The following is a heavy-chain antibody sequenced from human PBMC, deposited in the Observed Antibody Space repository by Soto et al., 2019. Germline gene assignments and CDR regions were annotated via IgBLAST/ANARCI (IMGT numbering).Heavy chain of an antibody. D-gene: IGHD2-15*01. J-gene: IGHJ4*02. CDR3: AKDSADGGNPVFDY. Sequence: ESGGGVVQPGRSLRLSCAASGFTFSSYGMHWVRQAPGKGLEWVAVISYDGSNKYYADSVKGRFTISRDNSKNTLYLQMNSLRAEDTAVYYCAKDSADGGNPVFDYWGQGTLVTVSS. CDR1: GFTFSSYG. V-gene: IGHV3-30*18. CDR2: ISYDGSNK.